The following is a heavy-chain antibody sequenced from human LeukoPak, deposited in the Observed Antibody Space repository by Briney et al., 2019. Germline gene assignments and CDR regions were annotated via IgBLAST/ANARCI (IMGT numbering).Heavy chain of an antibody. D-gene: IGHD1-14*01. CDR3: ARGVRTAAYYMDV. Sequence: SETLSLTCTVSGGSISSYYWSWIRQPPGKGLEWIGYIHYSGSTNCNPSLKSRVTISVDMSKNQFSLKLSSVTAADTAVYYCARGVRTAAYYMDVWGKGTTVTISS. CDR1: GGSISSYY. V-gene: IGHV4-59*01. CDR2: IHYSGST. J-gene: IGHJ6*03.